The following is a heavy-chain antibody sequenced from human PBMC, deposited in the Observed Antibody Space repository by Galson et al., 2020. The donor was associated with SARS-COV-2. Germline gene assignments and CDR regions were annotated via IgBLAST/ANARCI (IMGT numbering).Heavy chain of an antibody. Sequence: SGPTLVKPTETLTLTCTVSGFSLSNTKMGVAWIRQPPGEALEWLAHILSDDEGSYPTSLKNRLTISKDTSKSQVVLTMTHMDPMDTATYFCARIRKAYCTGGSCYWFDPWGQGTLVIVSS. J-gene: IGHJ5*02. CDR3: ARIRKAYCTGGSCYWFDP. CDR2: ILSDDEG. V-gene: IGHV2-26*01. CDR1: GFSLSNTKMG. D-gene: IGHD2-15*01.